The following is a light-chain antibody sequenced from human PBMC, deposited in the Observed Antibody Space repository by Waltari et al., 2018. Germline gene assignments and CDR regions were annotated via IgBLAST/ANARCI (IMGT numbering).Light chain of an antibody. CDR3: AAWDDSLIGRV. CDR1: SSNIGSYN. J-gene: IGLJ2*01. V-gene: IGLV1-44*01. Sequence: QSVLTQPPSASGTPGQRATISCSGSSSNIGSYNVNWYQQLPGTAPKLLIYSNNQRPSGVPDRFSGSKSGTSASLVISGLQSEDEADYYCAAWDDSLIGRVFGGGTKLTVL. CDR2: SNN.